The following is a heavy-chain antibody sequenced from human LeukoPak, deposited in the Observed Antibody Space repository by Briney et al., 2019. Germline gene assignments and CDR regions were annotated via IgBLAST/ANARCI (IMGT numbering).Heavy chain of an antibody. CDR2: INYGGDT. CDR1: GGSFSGYD. V-gene: IGHV4-34*01. D-gene: IGHD2-21*02. CDR3: ARGLGWQVTPMGLFYMDV. J-gene: IGHJ6*03. Sequence: PSETLSLTCGVDGGSFSGYDWTWVRQPPGKGLEWIGQINYGGDTNHNPSLKSRVTISVDTSKNQFSLKVTFVTAADTAVYYCARGLGWQVTPMGLFYMDVWGEGATVIVSS.